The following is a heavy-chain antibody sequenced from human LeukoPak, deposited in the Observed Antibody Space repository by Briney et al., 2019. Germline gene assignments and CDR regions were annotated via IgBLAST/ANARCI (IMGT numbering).Heavy chain of an antibody. CDR2: ISGDGGRT. CDR1: GFTFDDYA. Sequence: GGSLRLSCAASGFTFDDYAMHWVRQAPGKGLEWVSLISGDGGRTYSADSVKGRFTISRDNSKNSLYLQMNSLRTEDTALYYCAKDSLYDFWSGYYTGIESGYYYGMDVWGQGTTVTVSS. J-gene: IGHJ6*02. D-gene: IGHD3-3*01. CDR3: AKDSLYDFWSGYYTGIESGYYYGMDV. V-gene: IGHV3-43*02.